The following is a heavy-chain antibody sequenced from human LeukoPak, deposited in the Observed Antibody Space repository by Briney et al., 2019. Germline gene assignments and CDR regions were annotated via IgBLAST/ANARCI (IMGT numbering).Heavy chain of an antibody. V-gene: IGHV3-48*01. Sequence: PGGSLRLSCAASGFTFTTYXXXXXXQXPGKGLEXXSXXXSXXXXXXXXDSVKGRXXXXXXKAKNSLYLQTDSLRAEDTAVYYCARDLAYWGQGTLVTVSS. CDR1: GFTFTTYX. CDR3: ARDLAY. D-gene: IGHD5-12*01. J-gene: IGHJ4*02. CDR2: XXSXXXXX.